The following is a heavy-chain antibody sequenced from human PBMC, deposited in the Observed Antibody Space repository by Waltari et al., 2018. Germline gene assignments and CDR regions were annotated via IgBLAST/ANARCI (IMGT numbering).Heavy chain of an antibody. V-gene: IGHV4-34*01. D-gene: IGHD5-18*01. J-gene: IGHJ5*02. CDR1: GGSFSGYY. CDR3: ARGGQLIYNWFDP. Sequence: QVQLQQWGAGLLKPSETLSLTCAVYGGSFSGYYWSSLRQPPGKGLEWIGEINNSGSTNYNPALKSRVTISVDTSKNQFSLKLSSVTAADTAVYYCARGGQLIYNWFDPWGQGTLGTVAA. CDR2: INNSGST.